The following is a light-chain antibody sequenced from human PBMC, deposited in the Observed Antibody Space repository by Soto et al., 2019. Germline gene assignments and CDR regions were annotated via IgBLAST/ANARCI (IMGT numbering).Light chain of an antibody. Sequence: DIPMTQSPSTLSASVGDRVTITCRASQSISIWLAWYQQNPGRAPNLLIYGTSSLESGVPSRFSGSGSGTEFTLTISSLQPADFATAYFQHYNAYSWTFGQGTNVEIK. J-gene: IGKJ1*01. CDR1: QSISIW. CDR3: QHYNAYSWT. V-gene: IGKV1-5*03. CDR2: GTS.